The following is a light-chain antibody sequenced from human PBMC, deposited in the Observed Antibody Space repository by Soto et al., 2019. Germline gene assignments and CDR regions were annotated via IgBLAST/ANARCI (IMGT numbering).Light chain of an antibody. Sequence: QLTQSPSSLSASVGDRVIITCRASQSVSRSLNWYQQKAGQAPKLLIYAASTLHSGVPSRFSGSGSGTDFTLTISTLEPEDFAVYYCQQYGGSPPWTFGQGTKVDIK. J-gene: IGKJ1*01. V-gene: IGKV1-39*01. CDR3: QQYGGSPPWT. CDR2: AAS. CDR1: QSVSRS.